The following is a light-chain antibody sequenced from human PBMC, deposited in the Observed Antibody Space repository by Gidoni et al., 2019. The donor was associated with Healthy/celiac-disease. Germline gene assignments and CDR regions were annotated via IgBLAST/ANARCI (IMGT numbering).Light chain of an antibody. V-gene: IGLV2-14*01. CDR3: SSYTSSSPVV. CDR2: EVS. CDR1: SSDVGGYNY. J-gene: IGLJ2*01. Sequence: SALTPPASVSGSPGHSITISCTGTSSDVGGYNYVSWYQQHPGKAPKLMIYEVSNRTSGVSNRFSGSKSGNTASLTISGLQAEDEADYYCSSYTSSSPVVFGGGTKLTVL.